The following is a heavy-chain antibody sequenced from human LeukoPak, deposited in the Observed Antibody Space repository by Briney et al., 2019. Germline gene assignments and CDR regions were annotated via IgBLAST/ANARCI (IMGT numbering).Heavy chain of an antibody. CDR2: ISSSSSYI. CDR3: ARAKPKNMVRGLIMRRESRYYFDY. J-gene: IGHJ4*02. CDR1: GFTFSSYS. Sequence: GGSLRLSCVASGFTFSSYSMNWVRQAPGKGLEWVSFISSSSSYIYYADSVKGRFTISRDNAKNSLYVEMNSLRVEDTAVYYCARAKPKNMVRGLIMRRESRYYFDYWGQGTLVTVSS. V-gene: IGHV3-21*04. D-gene: IGHD3-10*01.